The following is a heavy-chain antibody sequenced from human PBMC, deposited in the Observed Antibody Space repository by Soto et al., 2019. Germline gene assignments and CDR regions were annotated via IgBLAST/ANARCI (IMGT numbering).Heavy chain of an antibody. Sequence: QVQLQESGPGLVKPSGTLSLTCAVSSGSISSSNWWSCVRQPPGKGLEWIGEIYHSGSTNYNPSLKCRATISVDNSKNQFSLKLSSVTAADTAVYYCARSPEGHYFDYWGQGTLVTVSS. V-gene: IGHV4-4*02. CDR1: SGSISSSNW. CDR3: ARSPEGHYFDY. CDR2: IYHSGST. J-gene: IGHJ4*02.